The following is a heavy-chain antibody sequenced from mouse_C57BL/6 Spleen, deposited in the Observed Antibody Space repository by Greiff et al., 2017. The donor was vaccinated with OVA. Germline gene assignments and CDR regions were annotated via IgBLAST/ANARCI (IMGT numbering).Heavy chain of an antibody. CDR3: ARHRYDYDERDAMDY. Sequence: EVQGVESGGDLVKPGGSLKLSCAASGFTFSSYGMSWVRQTPDKRLEWVATISSGGSYTYYPDSVKGRFTTSRDNAKNTLYLQMSSLKSEDTAMYYCARHRYDYDERDAMDYWGQGTSVTVSS. V-gene: IGHV5-6*01. CDR1: GFTFSSYG. CDR2: ISSGGSYT. J-gene: IGHJ4*01. D-gene: IGHD2-4*01.